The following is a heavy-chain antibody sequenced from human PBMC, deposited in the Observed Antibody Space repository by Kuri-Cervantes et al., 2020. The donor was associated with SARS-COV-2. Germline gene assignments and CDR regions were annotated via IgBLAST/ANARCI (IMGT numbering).Heavy chain of an antibody. D-gene: IGHD2-21*01. CDR1: KFTFNNSA. Sequence: GRSLRLSCAASKFTFNNSAMHWVRQTPGEGLEWVAITSYDGTSKYYADSVKGRFTISRDNSKNTLYLQMNNLRGDDTAVYFCARGRVGVQDFWGQGTLVTVSS. J-gene: IGHJ4*02. V-gene: IGHV3-30-3*01. CDR3: ARGRVGVQDF. CDR2: TSYDGTSK.